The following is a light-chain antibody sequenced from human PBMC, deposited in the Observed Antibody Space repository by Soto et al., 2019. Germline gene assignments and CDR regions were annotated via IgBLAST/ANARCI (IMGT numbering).Light chain of an antibody. CDR2: DVS. V-gene: IGLV2-11*01. J-gene: IGLJ2*01. Sequence: QSALTQPRSVSGSPGQSVTISCTGTSSDVGGYNYVSWYQQHPGKAPKLMIYDVSKRPSGVPDRFSGSKSGNTASLTISGLQAEDEADYYCCSYADSYTSRVFGGGTKLTVL. CDR3: CSYADSYTSRV. CDR1: SSDVGGYNY.